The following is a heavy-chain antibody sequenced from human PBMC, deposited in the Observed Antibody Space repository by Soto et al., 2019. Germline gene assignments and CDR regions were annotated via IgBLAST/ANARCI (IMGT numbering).Heavy chain of an antibody. Sequence: GGSLRLSCAASGFTFSSYAMSWVRQAPGKGLEWVSAISGSGGSTYYADYVKGRFTISRDNSKKTQYLQMNSLRAEDTAVYYCAKDHIVVVVAGIPGYWGQGTLVTVSS. CDR2: ISGSGGST. CDR1: GFTFSSYA. CDR3: AKDHIVVVVAGIPGY. D-gene: IGHD2-15*01. J-gene: IGHJ4*02. V-gene: IGHV3-23*01.